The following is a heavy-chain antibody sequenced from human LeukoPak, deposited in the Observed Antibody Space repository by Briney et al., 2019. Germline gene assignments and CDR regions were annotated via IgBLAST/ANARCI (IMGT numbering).Heavy chain of an antibody. CDR1: GFTLSTYL. V-gene: IGHV3-30*03. CDR3: ARGSSSVTLPGD. J-gene: IGHJ4*02. Sequence: PGGSLRLSCAASGFTLSTYLMHWVRQAPGKGLEWVAIISYDGGNKYYADSVKGRFTISRDNSKNTLYLQMNSLRVEDTAVYYCARGSSSVTLPGDWGQGTLVTVSS. D-gene: IGHD2-2*01. CDR2: ISYDGGNK.